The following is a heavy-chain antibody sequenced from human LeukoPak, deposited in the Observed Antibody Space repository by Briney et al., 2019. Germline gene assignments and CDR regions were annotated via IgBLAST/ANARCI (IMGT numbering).Heavy chain of an antibody. Sequence: GAPVKVSCKASGYTXXXXXISWXXXXXGQGXEWMGWISAYNGNTXXXXKLHGRVTMTTDTSTSTAYMELRSLRSDDTAVYYCARAYYYGSGSYFDYWGQGTLVTVSS. V-gene: IGHV1-18*01. CDR3: ARAYYYGSGSYFDY. D-gene: IGHD3-10*01. CDR1: GYTXXXXX. CDR2: ISAYNGNT. J-gene: IGHJ4*02.